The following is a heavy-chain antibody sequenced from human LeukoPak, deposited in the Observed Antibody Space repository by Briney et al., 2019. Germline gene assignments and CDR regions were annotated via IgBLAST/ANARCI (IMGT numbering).Heavy chain of an antibody. CDR1: GLTFRTYA. V-gene: IGHV3-23*01. CDR3: AKVDSGIVATGSPYFDY. D-gene: IGHD6-13*01. J-gene: IGHJ4*02. Sequence: GGSLRLSCAASGLTFRTYAMSWVRQAPGKGLEWVSSISDSGGYTFYADSVKGRFTISRDNSKNTLYLQMNSLRAEDTAVYYCAKVDSGIVATGSPYFDYWGQGTLVTVSS. CDR2: ISDSGGYT.